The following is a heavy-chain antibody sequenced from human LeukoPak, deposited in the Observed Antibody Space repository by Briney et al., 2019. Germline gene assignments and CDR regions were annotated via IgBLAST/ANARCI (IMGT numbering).Heavy chain of an antibody. V-gene: IGHV4-59*12. CDR3: ARADTAMVHDY. CDR2: IYYSGST. D-gene: IGHD5-18*01. Sequence: SETLSLTCTVSGGSISSYYWSWIRQPPGKGLEWIGYIYYSGSTYYNPSLKSRVTISVDTSKNQFSLKLSSVTAADTAVYYCARADTAMVHDYWGQGTLVTVSS. CDR1: GGSISSYY. J-gene: IGHJ4*02.